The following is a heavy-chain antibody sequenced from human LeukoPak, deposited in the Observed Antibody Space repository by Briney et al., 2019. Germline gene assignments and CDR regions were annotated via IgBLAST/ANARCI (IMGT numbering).Heavy chain of an antibody. D-gene: IGHD6-6*01. J-gene: IGHJ4*02. CDR2: IYPGDSDT. Sequence: GESLNISCKGSGYSFTTYWLGWVRQMPGKGLEWMGIIYPGDSDTRYSPSFQGQVTISADTSISTAYLQWRSLKASDTAIYYCARVAITGYSSASDHFDYWGQGTLVTVSS. V-gene: IGHV5-51*01. CDR3: ARVAITGYSSASDHFDY. CDR1: GYSFTTYW.